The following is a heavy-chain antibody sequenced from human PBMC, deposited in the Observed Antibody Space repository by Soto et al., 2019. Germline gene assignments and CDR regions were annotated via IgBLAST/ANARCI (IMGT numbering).Heavy chain of an antibody. CDR1: GFTFSSYA. V-gene: IGHV3-23*01. CDR2: ISGSGGST. J-gene: IGHJ4*02. Sequence: GGSLRLSCAASGFTFSSYAMSWVRQAPGKGLEWVSAISGSGGSTYYADSVKGRFTISRDNSKNTLYLQMNSLRAEDTAVYYCAKDAYYYDSSGYPGHYWGQGTLVTVSS. CDR3: AKDAYYYDSSGYPGHY. D-gene: IGHD3-22*01.